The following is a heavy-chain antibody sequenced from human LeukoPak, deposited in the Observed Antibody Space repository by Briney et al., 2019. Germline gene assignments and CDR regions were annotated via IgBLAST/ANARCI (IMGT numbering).Heavy chain of an antibody. CDR1: GYTFTSYA. J-gene: IGHJ4*02. D-gene: IGHD3-22*01. V-gene: IGHV1-3*01. Sequence: ASVKVSCKASGYTFTSYAMHWVRQAPGQRLEWMGWINAGNGNTKCSQKFQGRVTITRDTSASTAYMELSSLRSEDTAVYYCASVRSGYYNFDYWGQGTLVTVSS. CDR3: ASVRSGYYNFDY. CDR2: INAGNGNT.